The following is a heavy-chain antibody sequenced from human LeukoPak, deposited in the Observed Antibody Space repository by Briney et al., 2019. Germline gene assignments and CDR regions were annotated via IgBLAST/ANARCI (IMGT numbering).Heavy chain of an antibody. J-gene: IGHJ5*02. CDR1: GYTFTGYY. CDR2: ISPNSGGT. CDR3: ARDPYCSSTSCYTTNWFGP. D-gene: IGHD2-2*02. Sequence: VASVKVSCKASGYTFTGYYMHWVRQAPGQGLEWMGWISPNSGGTNYAQKFQGRVTMTRDTSISTAYMELSRLRSDDTAVYYCARDPYCSSTSCYTTNWFGPWGQGTLVTVSS. V-gene: IGHV1-2*02.